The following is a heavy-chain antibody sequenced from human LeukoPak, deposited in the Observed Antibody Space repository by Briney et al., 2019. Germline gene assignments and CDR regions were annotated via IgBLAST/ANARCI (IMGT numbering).Heavy chain of an antibody. CDR3: AKVAKYYYGSETYFFFEN. Sequence: PSETLSLTCTVSGGSISSGSYYWGWIRQPPGKGLEWIGHIYATGTTNYNPSLKSRVTMSIDTSKNQFSLNLRSVTAADTAVYFCAKVAKYYYGSETYFFFENWGQGTLVTVSS. J-gene: IGHJ4*02. CDR1: GGSISSGSYY. D-gene: IGHD3-10*01. V-gene: IGHV4-61*05. CDR2: IYATGTT.